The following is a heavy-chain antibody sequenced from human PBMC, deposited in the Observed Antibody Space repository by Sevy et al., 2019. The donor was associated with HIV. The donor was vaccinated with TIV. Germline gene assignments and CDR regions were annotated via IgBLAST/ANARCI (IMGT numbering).Heavy chain of an antibody. J-gene: IGHJ6*02. V-gene: IGHV1-18*01. CDR3: ARDRNNYDSSGYPKGMDV. Sequence: GESLKISCKASGYTFTRYGISWVRQAPGQGLEWMGWISGNNDYTNYAQKIQGRVTMTTDTSTSVAYMELRSLRSDDTAVYYCARDRNNYDSSGYPKGMDVWGQGTTVTVSS. D-gene: IGHD3-22*01. CDR2: ISGNNDYT. CDR1: GYTFTRYG.